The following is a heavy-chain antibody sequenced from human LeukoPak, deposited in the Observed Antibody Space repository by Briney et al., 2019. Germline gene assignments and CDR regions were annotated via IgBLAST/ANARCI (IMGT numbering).Heavy chain of an antibody. CDR2: IYYSGST. J-gene: IGHJ4*02. CDR1: GGSISSYY. CDR3: ARDGAYGDYLAY. Sequence: SETLSLTCTVSGGSISSYYWSWIRQPPGKGLEWIGYIYYSGSTNYNPSLKSRVTISVDTSKNQFSLKLSSVTAADTAVYYCARDGAYGDYLAYWGQGTLVTVSS. D-gene: IGHD4-17*01. V-gene: IGHV4-59*12.